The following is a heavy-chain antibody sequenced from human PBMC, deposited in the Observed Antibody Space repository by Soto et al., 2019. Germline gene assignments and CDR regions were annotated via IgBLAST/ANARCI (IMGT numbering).Heavy chain of an antibody. CDR1: GCTFSSYA. J-gene: IGHJ5*02. CDR3: ARDRGRDWYRHWFDP. D-gene: IGHD6-19*01. V-gene: IGHV1-69*13. CDR2: IIPIFGTA. Sequence: SVKVSCKASGCTFSSYAISCVRRAPGQGLEWMGGIIPIFGTANYAQKFQGRVTITADESTSTAYMELSSLRSEDTAVYYCARDRGRDWYRHWFDPWGQGTLVTVSS.